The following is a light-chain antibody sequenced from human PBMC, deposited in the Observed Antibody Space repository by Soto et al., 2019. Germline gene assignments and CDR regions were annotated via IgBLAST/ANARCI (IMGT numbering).Light chain of an antibody. J-gene: IGLJ1*01. Sequence: QSVLTQPASVSGSPGQSITLPCTGTSGDVGGYNLVSWYQQHPGKAPKLMIYEVTERPSGVSNRFSGSKSGNTASLTISGLQPDDEADYYCCSYAGNSEVFGTGTKLTVL. CDR3: CSYAGNSEV. CDR2: EVT. CDR1: SGDVGGYNL. V-gene: IGLV2-23*02.